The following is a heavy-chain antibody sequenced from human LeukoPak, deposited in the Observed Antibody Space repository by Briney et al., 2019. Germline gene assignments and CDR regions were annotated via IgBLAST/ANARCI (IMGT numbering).Heavy chain of an antibody. CDR3: AGYSIAAAGNFDY. CDR1: GGPISSYY. J-gene: IGHJ4*02. CDR2: IYTSGST. Sequence: SETLSLTCTVSGGPISSYYWSWIRQPAGKGLEWIGRIYTSGSTNYNPSLKSRVTMSVDKSKNQFSLKLSSVTAEDTAVYYCAGYSIAAAGNFDYWGQGTLVTVSS. V-gene: IGHV4-4*07. D-gene: IGHD6-13*01.